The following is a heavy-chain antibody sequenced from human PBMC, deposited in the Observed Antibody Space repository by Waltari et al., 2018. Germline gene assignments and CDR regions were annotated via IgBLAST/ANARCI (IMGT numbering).Heavy chain of an antibody. Sequence: EVQLVESGGVVVQPGGSLRLSCAASGFTFDDYAMHWVRQAPGKGLEWVSLISWDGGSTYYADSVKGRFTISRDNSKNSLYLQMNSLRAEDTALYYCAKDYSPNYYDSSGYTFDYWGQGTLVTVSS. CDR1: GFTFDDYA. D-gene: IGHD3-22*01. CDR3: AKDYSPNYYDSSGYTFDY. CDR2: ISWDGGST. J-gene: IGHJ4*02. V-gene: IGHV3-43D*04.